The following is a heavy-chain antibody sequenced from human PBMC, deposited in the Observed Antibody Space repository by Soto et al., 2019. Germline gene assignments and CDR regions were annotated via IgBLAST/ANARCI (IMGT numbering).Heavy chain of an antibody. CDR3: ARGEALDDYDSSGYDWFDP. D-gene: IGHD3-22*01. CDR2: INPSGGST. CDR1: GYTFTSYC. Sequence: ASVKVSCKASGYTFTSYCMHWVRHAPGQGLEWIGIINPSGGSTSYAQKFQGRVTMTRDTSTSTVYMELSSLRSEDTAVYYCARGEALDDYDSSGYDWFDPWGQGTLVTVSS. V-gene: IGHV1-46*01. J-gene: IGHJ5*02.